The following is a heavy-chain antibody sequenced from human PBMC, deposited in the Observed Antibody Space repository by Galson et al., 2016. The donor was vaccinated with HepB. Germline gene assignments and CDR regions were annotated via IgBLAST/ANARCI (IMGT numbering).Heavy chain of an antibody. D-gene: IGHD5-18*01. Sequence: QSGAEVKKPGESLKISCKGSGYSFTSYWIGWVRQMPGKGLEWMGIIYPGDSDTRYSPSFQGQVTISADKAVNTAYLQWSSTKASDTAMYYCARHPDSSIDWYFDNWGRGTLVTVSS. V-gene: IGHV5-51*01. CDR2: IYPGDSDT. CDR3: ARHPDSSIDWYFDN. CDR1: GYSFTSYW. J-gene: IGHJ2*01.